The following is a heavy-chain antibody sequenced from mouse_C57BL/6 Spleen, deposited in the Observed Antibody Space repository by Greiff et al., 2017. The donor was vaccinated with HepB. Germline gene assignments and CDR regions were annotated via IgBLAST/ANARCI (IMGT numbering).Heavy chain of an antibody. CDR1: GFTFSSYA. CDR2: ISDGGSYT. V-gene: IGHV5-4*03. D-gene: IGHD1-1*01. CDR3: ARPYYGSSFPDY. J-gene: IGHJ2*01. Sequence: EVMLVESGGGLVKPGGSLKLSCAASGFTFSSYAMSWVRQTPEKRLEWVATISDGGSYTYYPDNVKGRFTISRDNAKTNLYLQMSHLKSEDTAMYYCARPYYGSSFPDYWGQGTTLTVSA.